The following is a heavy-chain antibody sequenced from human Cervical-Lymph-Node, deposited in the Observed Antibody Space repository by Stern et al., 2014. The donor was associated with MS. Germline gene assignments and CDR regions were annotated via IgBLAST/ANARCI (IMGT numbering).Heavy chain of an antibody. V-gene: IGHV3-30*07. J-gene: IGHJ4*02. CDR1: GFTFSSYA. D-gene: IGHD3-9*01. CDR2: LSYEGTTE. Sequence: VHLVESGGGVVQPGRSLRLSCAASGFTFSSYAMHWVRQAPGKGLEWVAVLSYEGTTEYYADSVKGRFTISRDNSKNTLYLQMNSLRAEDTAVYYCARDSTYYDILTGPPDYWGQGTLVTVSS. CDR3: ARDSTYYDILTGPPDY.